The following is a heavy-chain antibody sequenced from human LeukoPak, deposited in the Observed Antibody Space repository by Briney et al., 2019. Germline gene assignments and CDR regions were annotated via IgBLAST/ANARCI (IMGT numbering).Heavy chain of an antibody. J-gene: IGHJ5*02. Sequence: PSETLSLTCTVSGYSISSGYYWGWIRPPPGKGLEWIGSIYHSGSTYYNPSLKSRVTISVDTSKNQFSLKLSSVTAADTAVYYCARGSRYSSSWYLGWFDPWGQGTLVTVSS. CDR3: ARGSRYSSSWYLGWFDP. CDR2: IYHSGST. V-gene: IGHV4-38-2*02. D-gene: IGHD6-13*01. CDR1: GYSISSGYY.